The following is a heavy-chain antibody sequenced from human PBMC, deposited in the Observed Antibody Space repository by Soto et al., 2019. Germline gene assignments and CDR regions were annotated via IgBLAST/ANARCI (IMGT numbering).Heavy chain of an antibody. J-gene: IGHJ5*02. CDR3: ARAPTVTNTRGFGWLDP. CDR2: ISDSGNT. D-gene: IGHD4-4*01. V-gene: IGHV4-59*01. Sequence: SSETLSLTCTVSGGSISGYFWTWIRQPPGKGLQWIGYISDSGNTKYNPSLESRVSISIDMSKSQFSLRLTSVTAADTATYYCARAPTVTNTRGFGWLDPWGQGTLVTVSS. CDR1: GGSISGYF.